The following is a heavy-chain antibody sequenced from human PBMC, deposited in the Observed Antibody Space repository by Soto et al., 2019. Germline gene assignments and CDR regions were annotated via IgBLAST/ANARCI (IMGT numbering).Heavy chain of an antibody. V-gene: IGHV4-30-4*01. D-gene: IGHD2-15*01. CDR1: GGSISSGDYY. CDR2: IYYSGST. Sequence: QVQLQESGPGLVKPSQTLSLTCTVSGGSISSGDYYWSWIRQPPGKGLEWIGYIYYSGSTYYNPSLKRRVTISVDTSKNQFSLKLSSVTAADTAVYYCARVVTGYCSGGSCSGWFDPWGQGTLVTVSS. CDR3: ARVVTGYCSGGSCSGWFDP. J-gene: IGHJ5*02.